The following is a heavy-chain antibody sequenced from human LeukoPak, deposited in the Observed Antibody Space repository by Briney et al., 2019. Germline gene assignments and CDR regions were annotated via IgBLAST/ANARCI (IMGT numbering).Heavy chain of an antibody. J-gene: IGHJ2*01. CDR1: GFTFSGSA. CDR2: IRSKPNSYAT. V-gene: IGHV3-73*01. CDR3: TRRESQGSSTNWYFDL. D-gene: IGHD6-6*01. Sequence: GGSLRLSCAASGFTFSGSAIHWVRQASGKGLGWVGRIRSKPNSYATAYAASVKGRFTISRDDSNNTAYLQMNSLKTEDTAVYYCTRRESQGSSTNWYFDLWGRGTLVTVSS.